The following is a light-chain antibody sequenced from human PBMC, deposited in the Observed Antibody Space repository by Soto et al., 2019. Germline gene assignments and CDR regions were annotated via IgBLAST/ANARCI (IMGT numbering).Light chain of an antibody. CDR2: EVR. V-gene: IGLV2-14*01. Sequence: QSVLTQPASVSGSPGQSITLSCAGNMRDVGAYNLVSWYQQHPGRAPQLIIYEVRNRPSGISFRFSGSKSGNTASLTISGLQAEDEADYYCSSYTSKSSLIFGGGTKLTVL. CDR3: SSYTSKSSLI. CDR1: MRDVGAYNL. J-gene: IGLJ2*01.